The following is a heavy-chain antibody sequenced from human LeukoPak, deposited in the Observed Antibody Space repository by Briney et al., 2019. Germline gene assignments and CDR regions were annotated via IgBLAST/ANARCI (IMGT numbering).Heavy chain of an antibody. V-gene: IGHV3-30-3*01. J-gene: IGHJ1*01. D-gene: IGHD3-22*01. Sequence: SGGSLRLSCAASGFTFSSYATHWVRQAPGKGLEWVAVLLYDGINKYYADSVKGRFTISRDNSKNTLYLQMNSLRAEDTAAYYCATYDSGAYYGYFQHWGQGTLVTVSS. CDR2: LLYDGINK. CDR3: ATYDSGAYYGYFQH. CDR1: GFTFSSYA.